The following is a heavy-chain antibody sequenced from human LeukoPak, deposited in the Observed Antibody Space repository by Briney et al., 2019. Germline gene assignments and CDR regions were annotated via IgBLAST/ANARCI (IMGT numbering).Heavy chain of an antibody. J-gene: IGHJ4*02. CDR2: IYYSGST. D-gene: IGHD4-11*01. Sequence: SETLSLTCTVSGGSISSGDYYWSWIRQPPGKGLEWIGYIYYSGSTYFNPSLKSRVTISVDTSKNQFSLKLSSVTAADTAVYYCARDGVTQYYFDYWGQGTLVTVSS. CDR1: GGSISSGDYY. V-gene: IGHV4-30-4*01. CDR3: ARDGVTQYYFDY.